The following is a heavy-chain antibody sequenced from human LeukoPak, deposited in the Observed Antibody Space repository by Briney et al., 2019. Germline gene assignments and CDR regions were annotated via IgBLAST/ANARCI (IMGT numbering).Heavy chain of an antibody. D-gene: IGHD3-10*01. V-gene: IGHV1-8*01. CDR2: MNPNSGNT. Sequence: ASVKVSCKASGYTFTSYDINWVRQATGQGLEWMGWMNPNSGNTGYAQKLQGRVTMTRNTSISTAYMELSSLRSEDTAVYYCAREWNGSGSYCWFDPWGQGTLVTVSS. J-gene: IGHJ5*02. CDR1: GYTFTSYD. CDR3: AREWNGSGSYCWFDP.